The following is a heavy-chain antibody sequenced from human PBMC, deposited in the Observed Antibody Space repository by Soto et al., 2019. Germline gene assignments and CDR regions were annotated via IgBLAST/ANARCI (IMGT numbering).Heavy chain of an antibody. J-gene: IGHJ3*02. CDR3: AGDVGSSWPEGAFDI. V-gene: IGHV1-8*01. D-gene: IGHD6-13*01. CDR2: MNPNSGNT. CDR1: GYTFTSYD. Sequence: QVQLVQSGAEVKKPGASVKVSCKASGYTFTSYDINWVRQATGQGLEWMGWMNPNSGNTGYAQKFQGRFNMTRNTSIGTAYMELSSLRSEDTAVYYCAGDVGSSWPEGAFDIWGQGTMVTVSS.